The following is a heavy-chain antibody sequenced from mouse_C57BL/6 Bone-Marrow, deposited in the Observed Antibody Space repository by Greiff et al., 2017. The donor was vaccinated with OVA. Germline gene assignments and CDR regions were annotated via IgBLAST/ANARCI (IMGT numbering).Heavy chain of an antibody. V-gene: IGHV1-5*01. CDR2: IYPGNSDT. D-gene: IGHD1-1*01. J-gene: IGHJ3*01. Sequence: VQLKQSGAELVRPGSSVKLSCKASGYTFTSYWMHWVKQRPGQGLEWIGAIYPGNSDTSYNQKFKGKAKLTAVTSASTAYMELSSLTNEDSAVYYCTRAPHYYGSSPRFAYWGQGTLVTVSA. CDR1: GYTFTSYW. CDR3: TRAPHYYGSSPRFAY.